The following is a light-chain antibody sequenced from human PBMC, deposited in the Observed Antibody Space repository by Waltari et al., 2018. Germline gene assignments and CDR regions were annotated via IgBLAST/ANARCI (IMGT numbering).Light chain of an antibody. V-gene: IGKV3-11*01. CDR2: EAS. Sequence: EIVLTQSPATLSLSPGERATLSCRSSPSVSSYLAWYQQKLGQAPRLLIYEASNRATGIPARFSGSGSGTDFTFTISSLEPEDCAVYYCLQRSSGPWTFGQGTKVEIK. J-gene: IGKJ1*01. CDR1: PSVSSY. CDR3: LQRSSGPWT.